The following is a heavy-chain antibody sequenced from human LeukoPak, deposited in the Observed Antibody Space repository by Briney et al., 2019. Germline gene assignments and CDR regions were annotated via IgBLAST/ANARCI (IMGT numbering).Heavy chain of an antibody. Sequence: SETLSLTCTVSGGSISSSSYYWGWIRQPPGKGLEWIGSIYYSGSTYYNPSLKSRVTISVDTSKNQFSLKLSSVTAADTAVYYCASIFSLRSQMSDYWGQGTLVTVSS. J-gene: IGHJ4*02. CDR3: ASIFSLRSQMSDY. CDR2: IYYSGST. V-gene: IGHV4-39*01. D-gene: IGHD3-3*01. CDR1: GGSISSSSYY.